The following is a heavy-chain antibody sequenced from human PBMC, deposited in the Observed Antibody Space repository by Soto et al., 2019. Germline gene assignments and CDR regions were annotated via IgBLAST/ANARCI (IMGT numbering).Heavy chain of an antibody. CDR3: ARGHIAARPYYYYYGMDV. Sequence: GASVKVSCKASGYTFTGYYMHWVRQAPGQGLEWMGWINPNSGGTNYAQKFQGWVTMTRDTSISTAYMELSRLRSDDTAVYYCARGHIAARPYYYYYGMDVWGQGTTVTVSS. CDR2: INPNSGGT. CDR1: GYTFTGYY. J-gene: IGHJ6*02. V-gene: IGHV1-2*04. D-gene: IGHD6-6*01.